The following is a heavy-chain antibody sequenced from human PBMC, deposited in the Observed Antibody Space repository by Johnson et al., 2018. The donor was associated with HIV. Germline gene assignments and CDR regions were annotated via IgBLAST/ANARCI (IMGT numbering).Heavy chain of an antibody. D-gene: IGHD1-26*01. CDR2: ISGSGGST. Sequence: VYLVESGGGLVKPGRSLRLSCAASGFTFSSYAMSWVRQAPGKGLEWVSAISGSGGSTYYADSVKGRFTISRDNSKNTLYLQMNSLRAEDTAVYYCAKATMSGNLHPAGAFDIWGQGTMVTVSS. J-gene: IGHJ3*02. V-gene: IGHV3-23*04. CDR3: AKATMSGNLHPAGAFDI. CDR1: GFTFSSYA.